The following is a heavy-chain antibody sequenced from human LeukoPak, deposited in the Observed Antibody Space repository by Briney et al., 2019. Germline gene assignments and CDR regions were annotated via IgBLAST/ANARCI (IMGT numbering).Heavy chain of an antibody. V-gene: IGHV3-33*01. CDR3: ARENSGWFDP. J-gene: IGHJ5*02. D-gene: IGHD4-23*01. Sequence: GGSLRFSCAASGFTFSGYGMHWVRQAQGKGLKGVAVIWYDGSNKYYADSVKGRFTISRDNSKNTLYLQMNSLRAEDTAVYYCARENSGWFDPWGQGTLVTVSS. CDR2: IWYDGSNK. CDR1: GFTFSGYG.